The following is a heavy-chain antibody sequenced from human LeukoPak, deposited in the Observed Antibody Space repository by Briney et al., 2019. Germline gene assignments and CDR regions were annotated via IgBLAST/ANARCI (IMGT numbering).Heavy chain of an antibody. CDR1: GYTLTELS. CDR3: ATGIAAAGTLDY. V-gene: IGHV1-2*02. J-gene: IGHJ4*02. CDR2: INPNSGGT. D-gene: IGHD6-13*01. Sequence: ASVKVSCKVSGYTLTELSMHWARQAPGQGLEWMGWINPNSGGTNYAQKFQGRVTMTRDTSISTAYMELSRLRSDDTAVYYCATGIAAAGTLDYWGQGTLVTVSS.